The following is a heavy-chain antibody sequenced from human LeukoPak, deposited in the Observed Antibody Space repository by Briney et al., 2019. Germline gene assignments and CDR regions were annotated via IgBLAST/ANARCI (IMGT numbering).Heavy chain of an antibody. CDR1: GFTFSNFA. CDR2: ISNSSTYI. V-gene: IGHV3-21*01. J-gene: IGHJ6*02. D-gene: IGHD6-19*01. CDR3: ARASGWSPTGYYYYGMDV. Sequence: PGGSLRLSCSTSGFTFSNFAMNWVRQAPGKGLEWVSFISNSSTYINNADSVKGRFTISRDNAKNSLYLQMHGLRAEDTAVYFCARASGWSPTGYYYYGMDVWGQGTTVTVSS.